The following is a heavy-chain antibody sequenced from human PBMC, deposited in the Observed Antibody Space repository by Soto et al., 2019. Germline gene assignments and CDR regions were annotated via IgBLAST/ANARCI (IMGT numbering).Heavy chain of an antibody. CDR2: IIPIFGTA. CDR3: ARGGDTAMVTPEHYFDY. J-gene: IGHJ4*02. Sequence: QVQLVQSGAEVKKPGSSVKVSCKASGGTFSSYAISWVRQAPGQGLEWMGGIIPIFGTANYAQKFQGRVTITADESTSTAYXELSSLRSEDTAVXXCARGGDTAMVTPEHYFDYWGQGTLVTVSS. D-gene: IGHD5-18*01. V-gene: IGHV1-69*12. CDR1: GGTFSSYA.